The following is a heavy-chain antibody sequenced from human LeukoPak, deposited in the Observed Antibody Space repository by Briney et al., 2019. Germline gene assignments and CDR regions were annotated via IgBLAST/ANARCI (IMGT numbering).Heavy chain of an antibody. V-gene: IGHV3-11*03. J-gene: IGHJ4*02. CDR2: ISSSSSYT. CDR1: GFTFSDYY. Sequence: GGSLRLSCAASGFTFSDYYMSWIRQAPGKGLEGVSYISSSSSYTNYADSVKGRFTISRDNAKNSLYLQMNSLRAEDTAVYYCASKTGYSSGWYDYWGQGTLVTVSS. D-gene: IGHD6-19*01. CDR3: ASKTGYSSGWYDY.